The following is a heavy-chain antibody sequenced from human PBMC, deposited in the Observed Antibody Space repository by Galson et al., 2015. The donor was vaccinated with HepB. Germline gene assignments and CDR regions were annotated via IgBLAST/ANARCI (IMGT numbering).Heavy chain of an antibody. J-gene: IGHJ4*02. V-gene: IGHV4-34*01. D-gene: IGHD2-2*01. CDR3: ARARGYCISTNCPTPS. Sequence: SETLSLTCAVYGGSFSGFYWNWIRQPPGKGLEWIGEINHSGSTNYNPSLKSRVTISVDTSKNQFSLKLSSVTAADTAVYYCARARGYCISTNCPTPSWGQGTLVTISS. CDR1: GGSFSGFY. CDR2: INHSGST.